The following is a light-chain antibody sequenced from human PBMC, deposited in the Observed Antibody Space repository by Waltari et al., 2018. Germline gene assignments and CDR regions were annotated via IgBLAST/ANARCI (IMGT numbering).Light chain of an antibody. CDR1: SSNVGNNY. V-gene: IGLV1-51*02. J-gene: IGLJ2*01. Sequence: QSVLTQPPSVSAAPGQEVTISCSGGSSNVGNNYVYWYQQLPGTAPKLLIYEHNKRPSGIPDRFSGSKSGTSATLGITGLQTGDEAVYYCGTWDSDLDAGVFGGGTKVTVL. CDR2: EHN. CDR3: GTWDSDLDAGV.